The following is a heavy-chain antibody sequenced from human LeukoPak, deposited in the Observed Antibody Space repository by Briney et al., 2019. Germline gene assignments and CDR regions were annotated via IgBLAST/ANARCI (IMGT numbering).Heavy chain of an antibody. V-gene: IGHV3-53*01. J-gene: IGHJ4*02. CDR2: IYSGGNT. D-gene: IGHD4-17*01. CDR1: GFTVSSNS. Sequence: GGSLRLSCTASGFTVSSNSMSWVRQAPGKGLEWVSFIYSGGNTHYSDSVKGRFTISRDNSKNTLYLQMNSLRADDTAVYYCARRAGEYSHPYDYWGQGTLVTVSS. CDR3: ARRAGEYSHPYDY.